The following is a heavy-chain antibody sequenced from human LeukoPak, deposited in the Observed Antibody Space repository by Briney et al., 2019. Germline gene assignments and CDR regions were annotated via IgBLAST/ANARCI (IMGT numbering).Heavy chain of an antibody. J-gene: IGHJ6*02. V-gene: IGHV4-59*01. CDR1: GGSISSYY. D-gene: IGHD3-22*01. CDR3: ARANYSDSSGYRSPYGMDV. Sequence: SETLSLTCTVSGGSISSYYWSWIRQPPGKGLEWIGYIYYSGSTNYNPSLKSRVTISVDTSKNQFSLKLSSVTAADTAVYYCARANYSDSSGYRSPYGMDVWGQGTTVTVSS. CDR2: IYYSGST.